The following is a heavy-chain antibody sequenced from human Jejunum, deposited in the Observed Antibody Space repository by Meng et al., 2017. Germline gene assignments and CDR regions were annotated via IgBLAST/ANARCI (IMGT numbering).Heavy chain of an antibody. J-gene: IGHJ4*02. CDR2: IKSKRDGETT. CDR3: THGHLAGTFFDY. V-gene: IGHV3-15*01. D-gene: IGHD1-1*01. Sequence: EVHLVGSGGGLVKPGGSLRLSCAVSGFTFSGAGMSWVRQAPGKGLEWVSRIKSKRDGETTDYAAPVKGRFTISRDDSENTVYLQMNSLKAEDTAVYYRTHGHLAGTFFDYWSQGILVTVSS. CDR1: GFTFSGAG.